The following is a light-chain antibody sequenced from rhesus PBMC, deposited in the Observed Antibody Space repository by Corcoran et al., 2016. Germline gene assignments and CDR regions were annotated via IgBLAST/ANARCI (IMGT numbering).Light chain of an antibody. V-gene: IGKV1-25*02. CDR1: QGITSF. Sequence: DIQMTQSPSSVSASVGDRVTITFRASQGITSFVAWYQQKPGKAPKLLDYYSTILQSGVPSRFSGSGSVTEVTLNISSLQAEDFATYYCQQYKSLPPWTVGQGTKVEIK. J-gene: IGKJ1*01. CDR2: YST. CDR3: QQYKSLPPWT.